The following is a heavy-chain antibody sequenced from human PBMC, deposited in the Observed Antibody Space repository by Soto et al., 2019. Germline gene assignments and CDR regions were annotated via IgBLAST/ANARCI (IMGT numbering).Heavy chain of an antibody. D-gene: IGHD3-10*01. CDR1: GYTVNTYP. V-gene: IGHV3-23*01. J-gene: IGHJ6*02. Sequence: EVKLLQSGGGVVPPGGSQRLSCATSGYTVNTYPMTWVRQAPGKGLEWVSSISSTAGKTSSYADSVKGRFAISRDFSDNTVYLQMDNLRVDDTAVYFCAKGVLSFHYGMEVWGQGTTVTVSS. CDR3: AKGVLSFHYGMEV. CDR2: ISSTAGKTS.